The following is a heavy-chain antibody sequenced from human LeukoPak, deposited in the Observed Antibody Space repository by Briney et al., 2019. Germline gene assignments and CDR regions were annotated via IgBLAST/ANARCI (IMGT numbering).Heavy chain of an antibody. Sequence: SETLSLTCTVSGGSISSYYWSWIRQPPGKGLEWIGYIYYSGSTNYNPSLKSRVTISVDTSKNQFSLKLSSVTAADTAVYYCAREAAAGTFYFDYWGQGTLVTVSS. J-gene: IGHJ4*02. CDR3: AREAAAGTFYFDY. D-gene: IGHD6-13*01. CDR1: GGSISSYY. CDR2: IYYSGST. V-gene: IGHV4-59*12.